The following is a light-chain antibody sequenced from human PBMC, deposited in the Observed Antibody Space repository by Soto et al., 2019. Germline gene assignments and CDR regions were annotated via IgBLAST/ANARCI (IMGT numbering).Light chain of an antibody. J-gene: IGLJ1*01. CDR1: SSDVGGYDY. V-gene: IGLV2-14*01. Sequence: QSALTQPASVSGSPGQSITISCTGTSSDVGGYDYVSWYQQHPGKAPKLMIYEVSNRPSGVSNRFSGSKSGNTASLTISGLQAEDEAVYYCSAYTSSTTGVFGTGTRSPS. CDR3: SAYTSSTTGV. CDR2: EVS.